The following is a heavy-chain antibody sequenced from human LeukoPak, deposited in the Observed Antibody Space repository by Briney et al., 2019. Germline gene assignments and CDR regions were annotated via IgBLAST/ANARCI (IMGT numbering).Heavy chain of an antibody. V-gene: IGHV3-23*01. D-gene: IGHD3-22*01. J-gene: IGHJ4*02. CDR1: GFTFSSYA. CDR3: AKGNWAYYYDSSGYYYVLPFDY. CDR2: ISGSGGST. Sequence: GGSLRLSCAASGFTFSSYAMSWVRQAPGKGLEWVSAISGSGGSTYYADSVKGRFTISRDNSKNTLYLQMNSLRAEDTAVYYCAKGNWAYYYDSSGYYYVLPFDYWGQGTLVAVSS.